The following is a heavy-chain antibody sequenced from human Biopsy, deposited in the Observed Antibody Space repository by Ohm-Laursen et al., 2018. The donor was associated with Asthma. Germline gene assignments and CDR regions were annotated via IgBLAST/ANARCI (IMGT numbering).Heavy chain of an antibody. Sequence: SLRLSCAAPGFTFSNAWMSWVRQAPGKGLEWVGRIKSKTDGGTTDCAAPVKGRFTISRDDSKNTLYLQMNSLKTEDTAVYYCTTGFWWTFDYWGQGTLVTVSS. CDR2: IKSKTDGGTT. CDR3: TTGFWWTFDY. CDR1: GFTFSNAW. J-gene: IGHJ4*02. V-gene: IGHV3-15*01. D-gene: IGHD3-16*01.